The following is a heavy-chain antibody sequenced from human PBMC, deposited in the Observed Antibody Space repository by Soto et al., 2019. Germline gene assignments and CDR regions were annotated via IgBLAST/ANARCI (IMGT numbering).Heavy chain of an antibody. CDR3: SRERGYYGSGSAHFDY. J-gene: IGHJ4*02. V-gene: IGHV1-69*06. CDR1: GGTFSSYA. D-gene: IGHD3-10*01. CDR2: IIPIFGTA. Sequence: QVQLVQSGAEVKKPGSSVKVSCKASGGTFSSYAISWVRQAPGQGLEWMGGIIPIFGTANYAQKFQGRVTITADKPTSTAYMELSSLRSEDTAVYYCSRERGYYGSGSAHFDYSGQGTLVTDSS.